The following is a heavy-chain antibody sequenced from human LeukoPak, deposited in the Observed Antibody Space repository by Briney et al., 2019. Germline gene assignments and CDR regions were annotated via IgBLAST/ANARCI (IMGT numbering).Heavy chain of an antibody. CDR2: IYYSGST. Sequence: SETLSLTCTVSGGSISSSSYYWDWIRQPPGKGLEWIGSIYYSGSTYYNPSLKSRVTISVDTSKNQFSLKLSSVTAADTAVYYCARKTLRDFDYWGQGTLVTVSS. J-gene: IGHJ4*02. CDR1: GGSISSSSYY. V-gene: IGHV4-39*01. CDR3: ARKTLRDFDY.